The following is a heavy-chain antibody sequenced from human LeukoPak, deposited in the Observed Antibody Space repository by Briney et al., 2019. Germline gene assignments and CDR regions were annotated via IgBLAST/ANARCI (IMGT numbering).Heavy chain of an antibody. V-gene: IGHV3-43*02. CDR2: ISRDGGTT. D-gene: IGHD3-10*01. J-gene: IGHJ4*02. Sequence: PGGFLRLSCATSGFTFDDYASHWVRHVPGKGLEWVSLISRDGGTTSYGDSVKGRFTISRDNSKNSLYMQMNSLKTEDSALYYCTKDFSGSYENWGQGTLVTVSS. CDR1: GFTFDDYA. CDR3: TKDFSGSYEN.